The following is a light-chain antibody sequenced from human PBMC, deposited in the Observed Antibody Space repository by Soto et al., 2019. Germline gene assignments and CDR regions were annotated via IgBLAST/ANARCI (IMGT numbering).Light chain of an antibody. V-gene: IGKV1-5*01. Sequence: DIQMTQPPSTLSASVGDRVTITCRASQSISSWLAWYQQKPGKAPKLLIYDASSLESGVPSRFSGSGSGTEFTLTISSLQPDDFATYYCQQYNSYRWTFGQGTKVDIK. J-gene: IGKJ1*01. CDR2: DAS. CDR3: QQYNSYRWT. CDR1: QSISSW.